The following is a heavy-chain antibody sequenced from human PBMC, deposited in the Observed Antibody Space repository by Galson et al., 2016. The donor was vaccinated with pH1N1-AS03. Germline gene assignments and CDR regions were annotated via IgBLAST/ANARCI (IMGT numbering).Heavy chain of an antibody. Sequence: PALVKPTQTLTLTCTFSGFSLSTSGVGVGWIRQPPGKALEWLALIYWDDDKRYRPPLKSRLTITKDTSKNQVVLTMTNMDPVDTATYYCAHGPYWFYPWGQGTLVTVSS. CDR2: IYWDDDK. V-gene: IGHV2-5*02. J-gene: IGHJ5*02. CDR3: AHGPYWFYP. CDR1: GFSLSTSGVG.